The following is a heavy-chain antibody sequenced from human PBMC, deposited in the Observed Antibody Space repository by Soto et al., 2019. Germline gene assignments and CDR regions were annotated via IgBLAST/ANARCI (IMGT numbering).Heavy chain of an antibody. CDR3: ARALTIYYGMDV. J-gene: IGHJ6*02. V-gene: IGHV1-69*02. CDR2: IIPILGIA. Sequence: QVQLVQSGAEVKKPGSSVKVSCKASGGTFSSYTISWVRQAPGQGLEWMGRIIPILGIANYAQKFQGRVTITADKSPSTAYMELSSLRSEDTAVYYCARALTIYYGMDVWGQGTTVTVSS. CDR1: GGTFSSYT. D-gene: IGHD3-3*01.